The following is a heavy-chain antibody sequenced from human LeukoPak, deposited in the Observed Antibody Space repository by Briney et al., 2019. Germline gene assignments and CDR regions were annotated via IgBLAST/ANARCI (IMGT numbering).Heavy chain of an antibody. CDR2: INSDGSTT. CDR1: GFTFSNYW. D-gene: IGHD3-10*01. Sequence: PGGSLRLSCAASGFTFSNYWMHWVRQVPGKGLVWVSRINSDGSTTSYADSVKGRFTISRDNAKNTLYLQMNRLRAEDTAIYYCAKGGITLVRGSFDYWGQGTLVTVSS. V-gene: IGHV3-74*01. CDR3: AKGGITLVRGSFDY. J-gene: IGHJ4*02.